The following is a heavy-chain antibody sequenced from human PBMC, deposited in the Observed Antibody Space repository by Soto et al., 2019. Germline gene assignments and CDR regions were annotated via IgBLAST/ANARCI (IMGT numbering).Heavy chain of an antibody. J-gene: IGHJ6*02. V-gene: IGHV3-30*18. CDR2: ISYDGSNK. Sequence: ESGGGVVQPGRSLRLSCAASGFTFSSYGMHWVRQAPGKGLEWVAVISYDGSNKYYADSVKGRFTISRDNSKNTLYLQMNSLRAEDTAVYYCAKVGRRTAIRSIAAPPYYYYGMDVWGQGTTVTVSS. CDR3: AKVGRRTAIRSIAAPPYYYYGMDV. CDR1: GFTFSSYG. D-gene: IGHD6-6*01.